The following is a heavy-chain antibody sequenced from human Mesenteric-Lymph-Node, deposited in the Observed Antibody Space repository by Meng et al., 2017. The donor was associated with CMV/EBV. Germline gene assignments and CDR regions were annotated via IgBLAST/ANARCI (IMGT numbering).Heavy chain of an antibody. CDR1: GFTFGDYA. CDR3: TRGSNYYDSSGFFY. D-gene: IGHD3-22*01. V-gene: IGHV3-49*04. J-gene: IGHJ4*02. Sequence: GGSLRLSCTASGFTFGDYAVNWVRQAPGEGLEWVGFIRSKAYGGTVEYAATVQGRIIISRDDSKSIAYLQMNSLKTEDTAVYYCTRGSNYYDSSGFFYWGQGTLVTVSS. CDR2: IRSKAYGGTV.